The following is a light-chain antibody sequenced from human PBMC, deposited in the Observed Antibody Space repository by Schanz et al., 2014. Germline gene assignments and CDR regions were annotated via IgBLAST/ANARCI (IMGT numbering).Light chain of an antibody. CDR3: AAWDVSLNGLV. V-gene: IGLV1-44*01. J-gene: IGLJ3*02. Sequence: QSVLTQPPSASGTPGQRVTISCSGSSSNIGSNNVNWYQQLPGTAPKLLIYSNNQRPSGVPDRFSGSKSGTSASLAISGLQSEDEAHYYCAAWDVSLNGLVFGGGTKLTVL. CDR1: SSNIGSNN. CDR2: SNN.